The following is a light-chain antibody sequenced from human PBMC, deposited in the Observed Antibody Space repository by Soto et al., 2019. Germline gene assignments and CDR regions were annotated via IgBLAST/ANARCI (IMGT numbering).Light chain of an antibody. J-gene: IGKJ1*01. Sequence: DIQMTQSPSTLSSSVGDRVTITCRASQSISSWLSWYQQKPGKAPNRLIYKASSLETGVPSRFSGSGSGTEFTLTISSLEPDDFATYYCQQYNSYLLTFGQGTKVEIK. CDR3: QQYNSYLLT. CDR2: KAS. CDR1: QSISSW. V-gene: IGKV1-5*03.